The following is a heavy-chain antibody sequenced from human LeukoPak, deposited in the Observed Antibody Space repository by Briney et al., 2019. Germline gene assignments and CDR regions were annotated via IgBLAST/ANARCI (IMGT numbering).Heavy chain of an antibody. J-gene: IGHJ4*02. CDR3: ARAGGVDTAMDANFDY. CDR1: GGSISSYY. D-gene: IGHD5-18*01. V-gene: IGHV4-59*01. Sequence: PSETLSLTCTVSGGSISSYYWSWIRQPPGKGLEWIGYIYYNGGTNYNPSLRSRVTISVDTSKNHFSLRLSSVTAANTAMYYCARAGGVDTAMDANFDYWGQGTLVTVSS. CDR2: IYYNGGT.